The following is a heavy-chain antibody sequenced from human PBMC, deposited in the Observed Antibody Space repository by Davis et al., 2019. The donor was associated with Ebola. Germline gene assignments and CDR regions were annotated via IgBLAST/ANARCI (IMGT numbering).Heavy chain of an antibody. CDR2: IKQDGSEK. V-gene: IGHV3-7*01. CDR1: GFTFSSYW. Sequence: GESLKISCAASGFTFSSYWMSWVRQAPGKGLEWVANIKQDGSEKHYVDSVKGRFTISRDNAKNPLYLQMNSLRAEDTAVYYCASVVVGATIHWGQGTLVTVSS. J-gene: IGHJ4*02. CDR3: ASVVVGATIH. D-gene: IGHD1-26*01.